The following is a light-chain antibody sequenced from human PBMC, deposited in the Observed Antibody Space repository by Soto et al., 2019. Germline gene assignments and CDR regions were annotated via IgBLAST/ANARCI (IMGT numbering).Light chain of an antibody. Sequence: IVMTQSPATVSVSPGERATLSCRASQSFGTNLAWYQQTPGQAPRLLIYGASIRATGVPDRFSGSGSGTDFTLTISSLRSEDVAVYYCQQYNNWPQTFGQGTKVEIK. CDR1: QSFGTN. J-gene: IGKJ1*01. CDR2: GAS. CDR3: QQYNNWPQT. V-gene: IGKV3-15*01.